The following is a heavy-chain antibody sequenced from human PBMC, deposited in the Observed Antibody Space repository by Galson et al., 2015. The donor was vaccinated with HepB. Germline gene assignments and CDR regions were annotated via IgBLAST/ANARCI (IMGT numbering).Heavy chain of an antibody. CDR3: GGGNRFDI. Sequence: CAISGDSVSSHSATWNWIRQSPSRGLEWLGRTYYRSKWYSEYAVSVKSRIIINPDTSKNQFSLQLNSVTPEDTAVYYCGGGNRFDIWGQGTMVTVSS. CDR1: GDSVSSHSAT. J-gene: IGHJ3*02. V-gene: IGHV6-1*01. CDR2: TYYRSKWYS.